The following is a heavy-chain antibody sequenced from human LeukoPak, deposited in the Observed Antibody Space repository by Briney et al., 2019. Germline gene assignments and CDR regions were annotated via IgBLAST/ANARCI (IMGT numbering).Heavy chain of an antibody. CDR2: INHSGST. J-gene: IGHJ3*02. V-gene: IGHV4-34*01. CDR1: GGSFSGYY. CDR3: ARGRATYYDSSGYYGSDAFDI. D-gene: IGHD3-22*01. Sequence: SETLSLTCAVYGGSFSGYYWSWIRQPPGKGLEWIGEINHSGSTNYNPSLKSRVTMSVDTSKNQFSLKLSSVTAADTAVYYCARGRATYYDSSGYYGSDAFDIWGQGTMVTVSS.